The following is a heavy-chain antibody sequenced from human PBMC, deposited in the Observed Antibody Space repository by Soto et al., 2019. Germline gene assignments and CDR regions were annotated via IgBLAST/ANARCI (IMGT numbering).Heavy chain of an antibody. D-gene: IGHD6-19*01. CDR3: ARDDWGSGWSNDY. Sequence: EVQLVESGGGLVKPGGSLRLSCAASGFTFSSYSMNWVRQAPGKGLEWVSSISSSSSYIYYADSVKGRFTISRDNAKNSLYLQMNSLRAEDTAVDYCARDDWGSGWSNDYWGQGTLVTVSS. J-gene: IGHJ4*02. CDR2: ISSSSSYI. CDR1: GFTFSSYS. V-gene: IGHV3-21*01.